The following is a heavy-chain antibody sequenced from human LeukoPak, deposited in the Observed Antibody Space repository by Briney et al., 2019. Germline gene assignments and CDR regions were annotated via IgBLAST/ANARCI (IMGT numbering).Heavy chain of an antibody. J-gene: IGHJ4*02. D-gene: IGHD3-10*01. CDR3: AKAKPMVRGVPTYYFDY. V-gene: IGHV3-23*01. CDR2: ISGSGGST. Sequence: GGSLRLSCAASGFTFSSYAMSWVRQAPGKGLEWVSAISGSGGSTYYADSAKGRFTISRDNSKNTLYLQMNSLRAEDTVVYYCAKAKPMVRGVPTYYFDYWGQGTLVTVSS. CDR1: GFTFSSYA.